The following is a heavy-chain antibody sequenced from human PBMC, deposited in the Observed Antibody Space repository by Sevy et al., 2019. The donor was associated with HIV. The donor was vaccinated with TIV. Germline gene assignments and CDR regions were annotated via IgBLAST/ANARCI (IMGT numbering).Heavy chain of an antibody. CDR1: GYSISSGYY. Sequence: SETLSLTCTVSGYSISSGYYWGWIRQPPGKGLEWIGSLYHSGSTYYNPSLQSRVTISVDTSKNQFSLKLSPVTAADTVVYFCARVARFLEWLFRDSTPPHYFDYWGQGTLVTVSS. CDR2: LYHSGST. CDR3: ARVARFLEWLFRDSTPPHYFDY. D-gene: IGHD3-3*01. J-gene: IGHJ4*02. V-gene: IGHV4-38-2*02.